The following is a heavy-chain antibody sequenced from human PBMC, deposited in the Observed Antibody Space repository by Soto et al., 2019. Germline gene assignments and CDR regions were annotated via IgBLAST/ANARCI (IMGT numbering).Heavy chain of an antibody. J-gene: IGHJ6*02. CDR3: ARLPPRGAVVPPAPEAYYYYYGMDV. D-gene: IGHD2-2*01. CDR2: IYPGDSDT. Sequence: PGESLKISCKGSGYIFINYWIGWVRQMPGKGLEWMGIIYPGDSDTRYSPSFPGQVTLSADKSISAAYLQWSSLKASDTAMYYCARLPPRGAVVPPAPEAYYYYYGMDVWGQGTTVTVSS. V-gene: IGHV5-51*01. CDR1: GYIFINYW.